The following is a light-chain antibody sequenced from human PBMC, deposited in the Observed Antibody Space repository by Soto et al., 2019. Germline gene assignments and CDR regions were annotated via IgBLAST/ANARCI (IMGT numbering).Light chain of an antibody. V-gene: IGKV2-30*01. CDR3: MKGTHWPWT. CDR2: KVS. CDR1: QSLLYRDGNTY. J-gene: IGKJ1*01. Sequence: DVVMTQSPLSLPVTPGQPASISCRSSQSLLYRDGNTYLNWFQQRPGQSPRRLIYKVSNRDSGVPDRFSGSGSGTDFTLKISRVEAEDAGVYYCMKGTHWPWTFGQGTKVEIK.